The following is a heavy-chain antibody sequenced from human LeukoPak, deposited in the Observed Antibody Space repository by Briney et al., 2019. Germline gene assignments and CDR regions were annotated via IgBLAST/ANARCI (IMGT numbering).Heavy chain of an antibody. D-gene: IGHD3-22*01. J-gene: IGHJ4*02. V-gene: IGHV3-30*04. CDR1: GFTFSTYA. CDR2: ISYDGTNK. Sequence: GGSLRLSCAVSGFTFSTYAMHWARQAPGKGLEWVAVISYDGTNKYYADSVKGRFTISRDNSKNTLFLQFNSLTPEDTAVYYCATLREGYYDTTAPFDYWGQGSLVTVSS. CDR3: ATLREGYYDTTAPFDY.